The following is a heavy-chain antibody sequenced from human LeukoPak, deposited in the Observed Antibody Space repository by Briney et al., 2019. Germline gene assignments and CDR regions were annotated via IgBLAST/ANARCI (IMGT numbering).Heavy chain of an antibody. CDR2: IYYSGST. D-gene: IGHD3-10*01. J-gene: IGHJ4*02. CDR1: GGSISSYY. V-gene: IGHV4-59*08. CDR3: ARHRTIYGSGSYHFDY. Sequence: PSETLPLTCTVSGGSISSYYWSWIRQPPGKGLEWIGYIYYSGSTNYNPSLKSRVTISVDTSKNQFSLKLSSVTAADTAVYYCARHRTIYGSGSYHFDYWGQGTLVTVSS.